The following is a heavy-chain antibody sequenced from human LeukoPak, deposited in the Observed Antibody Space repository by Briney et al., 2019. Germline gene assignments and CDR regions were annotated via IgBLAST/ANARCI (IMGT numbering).Heavy chain of an antibody. CDR3: ARGSPIGYSSGWSSNFDY. CDR2: ISYDGSNK. V-gene: IGHV3-30-3*01. CDR1: EFTFSSYA. D-gene: IGHD6-19*01. Sequence: GRSLRLSCAASEFTFSSYAVHWVRQAPGKGLEWVAVISYDGSNKYYADSVKGRFTISRDNSKNTLYLQMNSLRAEDTAVYYCARGSPIGYSSGWSSNFDYWGQGTLVTVSS. J-gene: IGHJ4*02.